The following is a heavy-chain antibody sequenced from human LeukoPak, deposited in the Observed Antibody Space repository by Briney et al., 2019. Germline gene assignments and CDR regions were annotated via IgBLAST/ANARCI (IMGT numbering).Heavy chain of an antibody. CDR3: ARVTGGDTAMAEYYFDY. CDR2: INDSGRT. D-gene: IGHD5-18*01. Sequence: PSETLSLTCAVYGESFSGYYWTWIRQPPGKGLEWIGEINDSGRTSCNPSLKSRVTISVDTSKNQFSLKLSSVTAADTAVYYCARVTGGDTAMAEYYFDYWGQGTLVTVSS. CDR1: GESFSGYY. V-gene: IGHV4-34*01. J-gene: IGHJ4*02.